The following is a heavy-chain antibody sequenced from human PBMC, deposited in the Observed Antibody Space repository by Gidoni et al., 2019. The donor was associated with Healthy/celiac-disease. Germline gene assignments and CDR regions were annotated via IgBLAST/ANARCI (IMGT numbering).Heavy chain of an antibody. V-gene: IGHV3-49*04. Sequence: EVQLVESGGGLVQPGRSLGLSCTASGFTFGDYAMSWVRQAPGKGLEWVGFIRSKAYGGTTEYAASVKGRFTISRDDSKSIAYLQMNSLKTEDTAVYYCTREIDADYWGQGTLVTVSS. D-gene: IGHD2-21*01. CDR2: IRSKAYGGTT. J-gene: IGHJ4*02. CDR1: GFTFGDYA. CDR3: TREIDADY.